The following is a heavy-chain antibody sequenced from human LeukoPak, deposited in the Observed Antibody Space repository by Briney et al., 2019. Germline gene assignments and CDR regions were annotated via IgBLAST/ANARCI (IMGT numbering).Heavy chain of an antibody. J-gene: IGHJ4*02. D-gene: IGHD5/OR15-5a*01. V-gene: IGHV3-53*01. Sequence: GGSLRLSCAASGFTVSGNYMSWVRQAPGKGLEWVSVIYNDGSTYYADSVKGRFTISRDNSKNTLYLQMNSLGAEDTAVYYCARGNSVDSGHFDYWGQGTLVTVSS. CDR3: ARGNSVDSGHFDY. CDR2: IYNDGST. CDR1: GFTVSGNY.